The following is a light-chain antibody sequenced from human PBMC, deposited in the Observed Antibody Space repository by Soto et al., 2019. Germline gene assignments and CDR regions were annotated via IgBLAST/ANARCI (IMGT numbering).Light chain of an antibody. CDR2: YDD. J-gene: IGLJ2*01. CDR3: ASWDDSLHCVV. CDR1: SSNIGNNA. V-gene: IGLV1-36*01. Sequence: QSVLTQPPSVSEAPRQRVTISCSGSSSNIGNNAVNWYQQLPGKAPKLLIYYDDLLPSGVSDRFSGSKSGTSASLAISGLQSDDEADYYCASWDDSLHCVVFGGGTKVTVL.